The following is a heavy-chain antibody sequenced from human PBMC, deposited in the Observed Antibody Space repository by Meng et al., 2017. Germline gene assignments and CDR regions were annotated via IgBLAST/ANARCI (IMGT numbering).Heavy chain of an antibody. CDR1: GGTFSVDS. J-gene: IGHJ4*02. Sequence: QVKQVHPGPEVRKPGASVKAPCKDPGGTFSVDSISWVRQAPGQGLGWVGGIIPIFGTANYAQKFQGRVTITADKSTSTAYMELSSLRSEDTAVYYCARVDRNDDADFDYWGQGTLVTVSS. CDR3: ARVDRNDDADFDY. D-gene: IGHD1-1*01. V-gene: IGHV1-69*13. CDR2: IIPIFGTA.